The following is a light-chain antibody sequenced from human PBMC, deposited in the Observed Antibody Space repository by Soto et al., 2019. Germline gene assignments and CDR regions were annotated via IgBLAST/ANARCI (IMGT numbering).Light chain of an antibody. CDR1: TGAVTSYHY. Sequence: AGLTHEPSLTLSAGGAVTLTCGSSTGAVTSYHYPHWFHQRPVQAPRTLIYDATDKPSWTPVRFSGYLLGDKAALTLSGAQTEYEAEYYCLLFFSGATVFGLGPKVTVL. J-gene: IGLJ1*01. V-gene: IGLV7-46*01. CDR2: DAT. CDR3: LLFFSGATV.